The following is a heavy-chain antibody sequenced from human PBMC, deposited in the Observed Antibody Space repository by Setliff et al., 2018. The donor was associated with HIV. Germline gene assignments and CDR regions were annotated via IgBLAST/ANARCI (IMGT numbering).Heavy chain of an antibody. CDR1: GDTDFY. CDR3: ATLDPSGGNFLAY. D-gene: IGHD2-21*02. Sequence: PSDTLSLTCTVSGDTDFYWNWIRQPPGKGLEWIGYIHASGKTNYNPSLKSRVTLALDTSEMHFSLHLTSVTAADTAVYYCATLDPSGGNFLAYWGQGTLVTVSS. J-gene: IGHJ4*02. V-gene: IGHV4-4*09. CDR2: IHASGKT.